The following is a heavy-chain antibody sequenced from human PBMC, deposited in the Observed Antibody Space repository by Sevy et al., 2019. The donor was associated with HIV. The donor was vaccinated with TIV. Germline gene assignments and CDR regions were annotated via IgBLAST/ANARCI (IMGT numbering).Heavy chain of an antibody. V-gene: IGHV3-72*01. J-gene: IGHJ4*02. D-gene: IGHD3-3*01. CDR3: ARATFFWSGFNY. CDR2: TRNKANSYTT. Sequence: GGSLRLSCAASGFTLSDHYMDWVRQAPGKGLEWVGRTRNKANSYTTEDAASVKGRFTISRDDSKNSLYLQMNSLKTEDTAVYYCARATFFWSGFNYWGQGTLVTVSS. CDR1: GFTLSDHY.